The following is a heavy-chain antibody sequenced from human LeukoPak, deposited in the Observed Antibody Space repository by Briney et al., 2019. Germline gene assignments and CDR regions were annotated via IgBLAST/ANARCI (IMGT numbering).Heavy chain of an antibody. CDR1: GYTFTSYD. CDR3: ARARPRKDYYYYGMDV. J-gene: IGHJ6*02. Sequence: ASVTVSFTASGYTFTSYDINWVRQATGQGLEWMGWMNPNSGNTGYAQKFQGRVTMTRNTSISTAYMELSSLRSEDTAVYYCARARPRKDYYYYGMDVWGQGTTVTVSS. V-gene: IGHV1-8*01. CDR2: MNPNSGNT. D-gene: IGHD2-15*01.